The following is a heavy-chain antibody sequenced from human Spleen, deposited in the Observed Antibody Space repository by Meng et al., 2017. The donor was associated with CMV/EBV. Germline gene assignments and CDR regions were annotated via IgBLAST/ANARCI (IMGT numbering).Heavy chain of an antibody. CDR3: ARVSSSSWIDAFDI. CDR1: GYTFTGYY. CDR2: INPNSGGT. D-gene: IGHD6-13*01. Sequence: ASVQVSCKASGYTFTGYYMHWVRQAPGQGLEWMGWINPNSGGTNYAQKFQGRVTMTRDTSISTAYMDLSRLRSDDTAVYYCARVSSSSWIDAFDIWGPGPLVTVSS. V-gene: IGHV1-2*02. J-gene: IGHJ3*02.